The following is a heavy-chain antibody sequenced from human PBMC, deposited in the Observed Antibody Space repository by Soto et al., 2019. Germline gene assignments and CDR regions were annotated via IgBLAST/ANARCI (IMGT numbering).Heavy chain of an antibody. V-gene: IGHV4-59*01. J-gene: IGHJ4*02. CDR3: ARESGGYDPALGY. CDR2: TYYSGST. Sequence: QVQLQESGPGLVKPSETLSLTCTVSGGSISSYYWSWIRQPPGKGLEWIGYTYYSGSTNYNPPLKSRVAISVDTSKNQFSLKLSSVTAADTAVYYCARESGGYDPALGYWRQGTLVTVSS. CDR1: GGSISSYY. D-gene: IGHD5-12*01.